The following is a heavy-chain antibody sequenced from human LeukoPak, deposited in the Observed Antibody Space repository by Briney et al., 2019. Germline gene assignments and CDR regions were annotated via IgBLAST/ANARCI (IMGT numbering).Heavy chain of an antibody. CDR2: ISSSSSYI. Sequence: GGSLILSFAASGFTFSSYSMNWVRQAPGEGLEWVSSISSSSSYIYYADSVKGRFTISRDNAKNSLYLQMNSLRAEDTAVYYCARDGPAAPSIPTFDYWGQGTLVTVSS. CDR3: ARDGPAAPSIPTFDY. D-gene: IGHD2-2*01. J-gene: IGHJ4*02. V-gene: IGHV3-21*01. CDR1: GFTFSSYS.